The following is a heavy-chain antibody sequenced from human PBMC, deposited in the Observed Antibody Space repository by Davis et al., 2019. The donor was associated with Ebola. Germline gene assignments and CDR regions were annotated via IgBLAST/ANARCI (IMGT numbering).Heavy chain of an antibody. CDR2: ISGSGGDP. V-gene: IGHV3-23*01. D-gene: IGHD3-16*01. Sequence: PGGSLRLSCAGSGFTFSTYAMTWVRQAPGKGLEWVSRISGSGGDPHYADSVKGRFTISRDNSKNTLYLQMNSLRAEDTAVYYCTTSFGSIGGWGQGTLVTVSS. CDR3: TTSFGSIGG. CDR1: GFTFSTYA. J-gene: IGHJ4*02.